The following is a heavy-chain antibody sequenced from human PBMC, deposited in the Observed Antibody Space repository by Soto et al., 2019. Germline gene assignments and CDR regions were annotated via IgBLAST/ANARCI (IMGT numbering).Heavy chain of an antibody. CDR2: ISGSGGST. CDR1: GFTFSSYA. J-gene: IGHJ4*02. D-gene: IGHD3-22*01. V-gene: IGHV3-23*01. CDR3: AKDLAPYYYDSSGYYRGWYFDY. Sequence: EVQLLESGGGLVQPGGSLRLSCAASGFTFSSYAMSWVRQAPGKGLEWVSAISGSGGSTYYADSVKGRFTISRDNSKNTLYVQMNSLRAEDTAVYYCAKDLAPYYYDSSGYYRGWYFDYWGQGTLVTVSS.